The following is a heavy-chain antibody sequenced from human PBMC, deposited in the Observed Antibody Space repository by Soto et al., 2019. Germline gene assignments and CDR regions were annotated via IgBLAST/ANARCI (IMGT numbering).Heavy chain of an antibody. CDR1: GGSISSGDYY. V-gene: IGHV4-30-4*01. CDR3: ARDDYGDYGGAFDI. CDR2: IYYSGST. J-gene: IGHJ3*02. D-gene: IGHD4-17*01. Sequence: QVQLQESGPGLVKPSQTLSLTCTVSGGSISSGDYYWSWIRQPPGKGLEWIGYIYYSGSTYYNPSLTSRVTRSVDTSKIHVSLNVSSVTAADTAVYYCARDDYGDYGGAFDIWGLGTMVTVSS.